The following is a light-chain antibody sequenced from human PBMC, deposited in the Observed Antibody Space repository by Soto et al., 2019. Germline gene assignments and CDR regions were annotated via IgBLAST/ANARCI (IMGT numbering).Light chain of an antibody. Sequence: EIVMTQSPATLSVSPGERATLSCRASQSVGSNLAWYQQKPGQAPRLLIYGAPTRATGIPARFSGSGSGTEFTLTISSLQSEDFAIYFCQQYNNWPPDRTFGQGTKVEI. J-gene: IGKJ1*01. CDR3: QQYNNWPPDRT. CDR2: GAP. CDR1: QSVGSN. V-gene: IGKV3-15*01.